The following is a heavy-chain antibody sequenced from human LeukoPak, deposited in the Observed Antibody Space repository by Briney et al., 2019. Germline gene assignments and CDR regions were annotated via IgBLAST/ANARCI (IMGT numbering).Heavy chain of an antibody. CDR1: GFTVSSKY. CDR3: AKVVAGNIDYYFDY. D-gene: IGHD2/OR15-2a*01. J-gene: IGHJ4*02. V-gene: IGHV3-23*01. Sequence: GGSLRLTCATSGFTVSSKYMSWIRQAPGKGLEWVAGISGTGGSTHYADSVKGRFTISRDNSKNTVYLQMRNLRVEHTAVYYCAKVVAGNIDYYFDYWGQGILVAVSS. CDR2: ISGTGGST.